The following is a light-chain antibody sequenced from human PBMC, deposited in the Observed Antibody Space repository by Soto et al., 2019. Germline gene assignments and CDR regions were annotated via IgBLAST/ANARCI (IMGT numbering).Light chain of an antibody. CDR3: LSYSSSPSPCV. CDR2: DVT. Sequence: QSALTQPASVSGSPGQSITISCTGTSSDVGGYNFVSWYQQHPGKAPKLMIYDVTNRPSGVSNRFSGSKSGNTASLTISGLQAEDEADYYCLSYSSSPSPCVLGTATKLTVL. CDR1: SSDVGGYNF. V-gene: IGLV2-14*01. J-gene: IGLJ1*01.